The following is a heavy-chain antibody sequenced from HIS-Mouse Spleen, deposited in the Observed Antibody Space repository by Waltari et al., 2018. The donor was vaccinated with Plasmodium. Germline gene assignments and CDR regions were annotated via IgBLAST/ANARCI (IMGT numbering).Heavy chain of an antibody. CDR2: ISSNGGST. D-gene: IGHD3-3*01. J-gene: IGHJ4*02. CDR1: GFTFSSYA. CDR3: ARVKYYDFWSGYPDY. V-gene: IGHV3-64*01. Sequence: EVQLVESGGGLVQPGGSLRLSCAASGFTFSSYAMHWVRQAPGKGLEYVSAISSNGGSTYYANSVKGRFTISRDNSKNTLYLQMGSLRAEDMAVYYCARVKYYDFWSGYPDYWGQGTLVTVSS.